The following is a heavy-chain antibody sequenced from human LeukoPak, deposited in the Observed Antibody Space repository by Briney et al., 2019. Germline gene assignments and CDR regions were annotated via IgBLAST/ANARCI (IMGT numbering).Heavy chain of an antibody. CDR3: ARQDGEIAARSATGFDY. V-gene: IGHV4-39*01. CDR2: IYYSGST. Sequence: SETLSLTCTVSGGSISSSSYYWGWICQPPGKGLEWIGSIYYSGSTYYNPSLKSRVTISVDTSKNQFSLKLSSVTAADTAVYYCARQDGEIAARSATGFDYWGQGTLVTVSS. CDR1: GGSISSSSYY. J-gene: IGHJ4*02. D-gene: IGHD6-6*01.